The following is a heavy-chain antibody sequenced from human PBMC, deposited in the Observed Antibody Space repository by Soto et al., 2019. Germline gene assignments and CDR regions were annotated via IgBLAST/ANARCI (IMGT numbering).Heavy chain of an antibody. CDR1: GDSITSNSYF. CDR3: ARRYGASFDY. V-gene: IGHV4-39*07. CDR2: IYYSGST. D-gene: IGHD4-17*01. Sequence: PSETLSLTCTVSGDSITSNSYFWAWIRQTPGKKLEWIGSIYYSGSTNYNPSFMSRVTILVDTSKNQFSLKLSSVSAADTAVYYCARRYGASFDYWGQGTLVTVS. J-gene: IGHJ4*02.